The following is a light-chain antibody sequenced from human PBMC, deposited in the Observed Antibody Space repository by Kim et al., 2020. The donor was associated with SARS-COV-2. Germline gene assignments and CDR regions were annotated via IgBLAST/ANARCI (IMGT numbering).Light chain of an antibody. CDR3: CSHASSRKV. J-gene: IGLJ3*02. CDR2: EVT. CDR1: SSDIGTYNF. V-gene: IGLV2-23*02. Sequence: QSALTQPASVSGSPGQSITISCTGTSSDIGTYNFVSWYQQHPGKAPKLVIYEVTERPSGVSNRFSGSKSGNTASLTISGLQAEDEANYYCCSHASSRKVFGGGTQLTVL.